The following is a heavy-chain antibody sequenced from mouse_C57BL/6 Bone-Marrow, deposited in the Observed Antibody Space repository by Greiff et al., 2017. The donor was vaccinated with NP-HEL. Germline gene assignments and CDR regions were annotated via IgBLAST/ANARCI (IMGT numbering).Heavy chain of an antibody. CDR2: IYPGDGDT. CDR1: GYAFSSSW. V-gene: IGHV1-82*01. J-gene: IGHJ4*01. D-gene: IGHD2-4*01. Sequence: VQLPQPGPELVKPGASVKLSCKASGYAFSSSWMNWVKQRPGKGLEWIGRIYPGDGDTNYNGKFKGKATLTADKSSSTAYMQLSSLTSEDSAVYFCARHSIYYDYDEGDYWGQGTSVTVSS. CDR3: ARHSIYYDYDEGDY.